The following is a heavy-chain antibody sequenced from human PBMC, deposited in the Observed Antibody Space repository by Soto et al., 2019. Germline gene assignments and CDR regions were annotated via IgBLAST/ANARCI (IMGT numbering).Heavy chain of an antibody. CDR3: ARDTIAAAGTS. Sequence: SETLSLTCTVSGGSISSGDYYWSWIRQPPGKGLEWIGYIYYSGSTYYNPSLKSRVTISVDTSKNQFSLKLSSVTAADTAVYYCARDTIAAAGTSWSQGTLVTVSS. J-gene: IGHJ4*02. V-gene: IGHV4-30-4*01. CDR1: GGSISSGDYY. CDR2: IYYSGST. D-gene: IGHD6-13*01.